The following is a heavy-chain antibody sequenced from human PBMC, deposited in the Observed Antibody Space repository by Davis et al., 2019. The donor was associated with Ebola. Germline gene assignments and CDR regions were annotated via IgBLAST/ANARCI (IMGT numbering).Heavy chain of an antibody. CDR2: IYHSGST. D-gene: IGHD3-10*01. V-gene: IGHV4-38-2*02. CDR1: GYSISSGYY. J-gene: IGHJ4*02. CDR3: ARDDYYGSGSLH. Sequence: PSETLSLTCAVSGYSISSGYYWGWIRQPPGKGLEWIGSIYHSGSTYYNPSLKSRVTISVDTSKNQFSLKLSSVTAADTAVYYCARDDYYGSGSLHWGQGTLVTVSS.